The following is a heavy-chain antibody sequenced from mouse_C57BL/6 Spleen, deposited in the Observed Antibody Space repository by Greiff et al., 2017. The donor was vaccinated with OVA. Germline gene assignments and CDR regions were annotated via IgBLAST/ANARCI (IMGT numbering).Heavy chain of an antibody. D-gene: IGHD1-1*01. CDR2: INPNNGGT. Sequence: EVQLQQSGPELVKPGASVKISCKASGYTFTDYYMNWVKQSHGKSLEWIGDINPNNGGTSYNQKFKGKAILTVDKSSSTAYMALRSLTSEDSAVYYCARGDYGSRDFDYWGQGTTLTVSS. CDR3: ARGDYGSRDFDY. CDR1: GYTFTDYY. J-gene: IGHJ2*01. V-gene: IGHV1-26*01.